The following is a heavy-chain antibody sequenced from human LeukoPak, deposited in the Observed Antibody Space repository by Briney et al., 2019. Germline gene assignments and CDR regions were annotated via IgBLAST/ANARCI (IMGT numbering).Heavy chain of an antibody. Sequence: GGSLRLSCAASGFTFSAYYMHWVRQAPGKGLEWVAVIWYDGSIKYYADSVKGRFTISRDNSKNTLYLQMNSLRAEDTAVYYCARAVGPFDIWGQGTIVIVSS. V-gene: IGHV3-33*08. CDR3: ARAVGPFDI. CDR1: GFTFSAYY. J-gene: IGHJ3*02. CDR2: IWYDGSIK.